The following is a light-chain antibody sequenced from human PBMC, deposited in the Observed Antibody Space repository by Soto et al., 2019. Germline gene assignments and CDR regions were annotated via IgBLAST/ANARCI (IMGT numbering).Light chain of an antibody. CDR3: QQYTDSRT. J-gene: IGKJ1*01. CDR1: QSISSSY. Sequence: EIVLTQSPGTLSLSPGERATLSCRASQSISSSYLAWYQQKPSQAPRLLVYGVSSRASDVPDRFSGSGSGTDFTLTISSLEPEDSAVYYCQQYTDSRTFGQGTKVDIK. V-gene: IGKV3-20*01. CDR2: GVS.